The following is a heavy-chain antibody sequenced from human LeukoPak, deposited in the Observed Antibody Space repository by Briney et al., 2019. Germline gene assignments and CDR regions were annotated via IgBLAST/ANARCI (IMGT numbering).Heavy chain of an antibody. D-gene: IGHD2-2*01. Sequence: SETLSLTCTVSGGSVSSGSYYWRWIWQPPGTGLEWIGYIYYSGSTNYNPSLKSRVTISVDTSKNQFSLKLSSVTAADTAVYYCARDSSSTFSPWGQGTLVTVSS. CDR3: ARDSSSTFSP. V-gene: IGHV4-61*01. CDR2: IYYSGST. J-gene: IGHJ5*02. CDR1: GGSVSSGSYY.